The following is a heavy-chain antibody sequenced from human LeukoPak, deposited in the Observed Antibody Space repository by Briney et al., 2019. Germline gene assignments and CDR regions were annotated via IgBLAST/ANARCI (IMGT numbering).Heavy chain of an antibody. J-gene: IGHJ4*02. CDR3: ARLYSDYGSGSPRDY. V-gene: IGHV4-59*08. D-gene: IGHD3-10*01. Sequence: PSETLSLTCTVSGGSISSYYWSWIRQPPGKGLEWIGYIYYSGSTNYNPSLKSRVTISVDTSKNQFSLKLSSETAADTAVYYCARLYSDYGSGSPRDYWGQGTLVTVSS. CDR2: IYYSGST. CDR1: GGSISSYY.